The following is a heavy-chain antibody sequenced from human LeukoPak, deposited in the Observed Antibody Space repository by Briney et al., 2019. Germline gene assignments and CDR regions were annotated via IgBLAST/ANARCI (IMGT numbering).Heavy chain of an antibody. D-gene: IGHD6-13*01. CDR1: GFSFRRYA. Sequence: GGSLRLSCAASGFSFRRYAMNWVRQAPGKGLECVAYVNAESTDILYADSVRGRFTISRDNAKNSLYLQMNSLRAEDRGVYYCARDTFEPLVIDFWGQGTLVTVSS. CDR3: ARDTFEPLVIDF. J-gene: IGHJ4*02. CDR2: VNAESTDI. V-gene: IGHV3-21*05.